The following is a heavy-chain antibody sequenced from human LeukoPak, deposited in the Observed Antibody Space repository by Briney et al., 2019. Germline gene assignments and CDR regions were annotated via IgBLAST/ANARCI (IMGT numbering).Heavy chain of an antibody. CDR2: IYYSGST. CDR3: ARSESHYYGSGSYFPTDY. D-gene: IGHD3-10*01. Sequence: SETLSLTCTVSGGSISSYYWGWIRRPPGKGLEWIGYIYYSGSTNYNPSLKSRVTISVDTSKNQFSLKLSSVTAADTAVYYCARSESHYYGSGSYFPTDYWGQGTLVTVSS. J-gene: IGHJ4*02. CDR1: GGSISSYY. V-gene: IGHV4-59*01.